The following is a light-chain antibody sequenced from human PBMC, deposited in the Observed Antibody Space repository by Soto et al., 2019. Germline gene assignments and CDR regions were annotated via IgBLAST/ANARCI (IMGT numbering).Light chain of an antibody. Sequence: EIVITHSPSTLSVSPVERATLSCRASQSVSSNLAWYQQKPGQAPRLLIYGASTRATGIPARFSGSGSGTEFTLTISSLQSEDFAVYYCQQYNNWPLTFGQGTKVDIK. V-gene: IGKV3-15*01. CDR2: GAS. CDR3: QQYNNWPLT. J-gene: IGKJ1*01. CDR1: QSVSSN.